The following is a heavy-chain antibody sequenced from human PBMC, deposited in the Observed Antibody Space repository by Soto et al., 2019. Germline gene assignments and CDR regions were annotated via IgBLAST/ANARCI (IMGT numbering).Heavy chain of an antibody. D-gene: IGHD6-19*01. CDR3: AHRSRGWQYYLTH. CDR2: IYWDRDK. CDR1: VFALSARGMG. J-gene: IGHJ4*01. V-gene: IGHV2-5*05. Sequence: QITLKESVPTLVKPTQTLTLTCTFSVFALSARGMGVGGFRQPPGKALEWLAIIYWDRDKWDGPSLKNRATITEDTPKRQVCLTMTNMDLVDTAEYYCAHRSRGWQYYLTHWGHGALVTVSP.